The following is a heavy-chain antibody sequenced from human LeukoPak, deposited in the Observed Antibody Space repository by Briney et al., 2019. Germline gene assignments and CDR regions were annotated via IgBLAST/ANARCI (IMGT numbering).Heavy chain of an antibody. V-gene: IGHV3-48*04. Sequence: GGSLRLSCAASGFTFSTYSMNWVRQAPGKGLEWVSYISSSSSTIYYADSVKGRFTISRDNAKNSLYLQMNSLRAEDTAVYYCAREEDFWSGTRSFDYWGQGTLVTVSS. CDR3: AREEDFWSGTRSFDY. D-gene: IGHD3-3*01. CDR2: ISSSSSTI. J-gene: IGHJ4*02. CDR1: GFTFSTYS.